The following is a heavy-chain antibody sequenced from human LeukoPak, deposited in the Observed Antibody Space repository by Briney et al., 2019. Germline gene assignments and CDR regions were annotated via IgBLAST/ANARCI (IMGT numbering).Heavy chain of an antibody. CDR2: INPNSGGT. V-gene: IGHV1-2*02. Sequence: ASVKVSCKASGYTFTSYYMHWVRQAPGQGLEWMGWINPNSGGTNYAQKFQGRVTMARDTSISTAYMELSRLRSDDTAVYYCARVASTTRRHDSFDIWGQGTLVTVSS. D-gene: IGHD1-1*01. CDR1: GYTFTSYY. CDR3: ARVASTTRRHDSFDI. J-gene: IGHJ3*02.